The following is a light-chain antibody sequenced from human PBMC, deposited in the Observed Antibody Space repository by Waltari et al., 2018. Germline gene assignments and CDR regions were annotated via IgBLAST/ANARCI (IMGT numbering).Light chain of an antibody. CDR2: AAS. V-gene: IGKV3-20*01. CDR1: QSVSRT. CDR3: QHYVRLPAT. J-gene: IGKJ1*01. Sequence: EIVLTQSPGPLSLAPGARAPLSCRASQSVSRTLAGYQQKPGQAPSLLIYAASTRATGSPDRFSGSGSGTDFSLTISRLEPEDFAVYYCQHYVRLPATFGQGTKVEIK.